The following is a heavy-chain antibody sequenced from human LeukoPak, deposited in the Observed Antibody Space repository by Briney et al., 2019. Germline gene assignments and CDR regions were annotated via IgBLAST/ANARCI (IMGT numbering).Heavy chain of an antibody. D-gene: IGHD3-16*02. CDR2: IRYDGNNK. J-gene: IGHJ3*02. Sequence: GGSLRLSCGASGFTFSNYGMLWVRQAPGKGLEWVAFIRYDGNNKLYADSMKGRFTISRDNSKNTLYLHINSLRAEDTAVYYCARVPAGVIGMKDAFDIWGQGTMVTVSS. CDR1: GFTFSNYG. CDR3: ARVPAGVIGMKDAFDI. V-gene: IGHV3-30*02.